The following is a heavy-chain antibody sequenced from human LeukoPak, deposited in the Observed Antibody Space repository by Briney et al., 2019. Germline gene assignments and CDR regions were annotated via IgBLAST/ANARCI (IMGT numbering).Heavy chain of an antibody. Sequence: SETLSLTCTVSGASVSSGGHYWNWIRQHPGKGLVWIGYIYYSGSTYYNPALKSRLTISLDTSKKQFSLKLTSVTAADTAVYYCAREETCGGDCSSHFDYWGQGILVTVSS. V-gene: IGHV4-31*03. CDR2: IYYSGST. D-gene: IGHD2-21*02. CDR3: AREETCGGDCSSHFDY. J-gene: IGHJ4*02. CDR1: GASVSSGGHY.